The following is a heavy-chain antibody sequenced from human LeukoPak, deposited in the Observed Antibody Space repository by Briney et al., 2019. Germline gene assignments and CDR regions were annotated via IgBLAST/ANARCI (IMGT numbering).Heavy chain of an antibody. CDR2: TYGRGGST. J-gene: IGHJ6*02. CDR3: ARGYDHLWGSFRPLGYYFGMDV. D-gene: IGHD3-16*02. V-gene: IGHV3-53*01. Sequence: QSGGSRRLSCGASGFSVSDNYMTWVRQAPGKGLEWVSVTYGRGGSTNYADSVKGRFSISRDNSENTVYLQMNSLRVGDTAVYYCARGYDHLWGSFRPLGYYFGMDVWGQGTTVTVSS. CDR1: GFSVSDNY.